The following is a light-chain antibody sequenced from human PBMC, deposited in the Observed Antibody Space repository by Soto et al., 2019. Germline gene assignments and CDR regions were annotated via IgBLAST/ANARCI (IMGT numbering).Light chain of an antibody. V-gene: IGLV2-14*01. Sequence: QSVLTQPPSASGSPGQSVTISCTGTSSDVGGYNFVSWYQQHPGKAPKLIIYEVSNRPSGVSNRFSGSKSGNTASLTISGLQAEDEADYYCSSYASGTTYVFGTGTKLTVL. CDR2: EVS. CDR3: SSYASGTTYV. CDR1: SSDVGGYNF. J-gene: IGLJ1*01.